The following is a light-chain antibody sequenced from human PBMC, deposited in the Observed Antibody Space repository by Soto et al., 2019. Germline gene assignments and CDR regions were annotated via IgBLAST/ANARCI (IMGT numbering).Light chain of an antibody. V-gene: IGLV1-51*01. Sequence: QSVLTQPPSVSAAPGQKVTISCSGSSSNIGNNDVSWYQQLPGTVPKLLIYDNNKRPSGIPDRFSGSKSGTSATLGITGLQTGDEADYYCGTWDSGLSAVVFGGGTKLTVL. CDR3: GTWDSGLSAVV. CDR2: DNN. CDR1: SSNIGNND. J-gene: IGLJ2*01.